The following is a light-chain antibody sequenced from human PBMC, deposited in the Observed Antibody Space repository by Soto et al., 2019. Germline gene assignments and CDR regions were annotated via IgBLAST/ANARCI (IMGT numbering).Light chain of an antibody. CDR1: QSVRSK. CDR3: QQHNNWPPWA. CDR2: GAS. V-gene: IGKV3-15*01. J-gene: IGKJ1*01. Sequence: EIVMTQSPATLSVSPGERATLSCRASQSVRSKLAWYQQKPGQAPRLLIYGASTRATGIPARFSGSVSGTEFTLTISSLQYEDFAVYYCQQHNNWPPWAFGQGTKVEIK.